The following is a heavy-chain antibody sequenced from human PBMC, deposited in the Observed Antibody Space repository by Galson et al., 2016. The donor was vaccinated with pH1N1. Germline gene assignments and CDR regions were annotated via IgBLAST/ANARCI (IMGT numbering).Heavy chain of an antibody. J-gene: IGHJ6*02. CDR1: GYTLSRYY. CDR2: IDPSSGST. CDR3: ARSYSGYDRHYYSSMDV. D-gene: IGHD5-12*01. V-gene: IGHV1-46*01. Sequence: SVKVSCKASGYTLSRYYMHWLRQAPGQGLEWMGIIDPSSGSTTYAQKFQGRGTMTHATAKKTVHMELSSLRSDDTAVYYCARSYSGYDRHYYSSMDVWGQGTTVTVSS.